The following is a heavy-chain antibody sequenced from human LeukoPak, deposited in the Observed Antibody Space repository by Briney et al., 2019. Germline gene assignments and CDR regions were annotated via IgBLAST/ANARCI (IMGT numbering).Heavy chain of an antibody. V-gene: IGHV3-33*01. Sequence: GGSLRLSCVASGFIFSSYGMHWVRQAPGKGLEWVAVIWYDGTNKYYGDSVKGRFTISRDNSKNTLYLQINRLRVEDTAVYYCARDKIYDFWSGHNFDYWGQGTPVTVSS. CDR1: GFIFSSYG. D-gene: IGHD3-3*01. CDR3: ARDKIYDFWSGHNFDY. J-gene: IGHJ4*02. CDR2: IWYDGTNK.